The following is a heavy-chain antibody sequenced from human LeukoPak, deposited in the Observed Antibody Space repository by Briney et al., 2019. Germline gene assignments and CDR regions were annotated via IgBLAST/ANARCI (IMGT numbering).Heavy chain of an antibody. Sequence: GGSLRLSCAASGFTFSSYAMSWVRQAPGKGLEWVSAISGSGGSTYYGDSVKGRFTISRDNSKNTLYLQMNSLRAEDTAVYYCAKVGGSGNINYYYMDVWGKGTTVTVSS. V-gene: IGHV3-23*01. J-gene: IGHJ6*03. CDR3: AKVGGSGNINYYYMDV. CDR1: GFTFSSYA. D-gene: IGHD3-10*01. CDR2: ISGSGGST.